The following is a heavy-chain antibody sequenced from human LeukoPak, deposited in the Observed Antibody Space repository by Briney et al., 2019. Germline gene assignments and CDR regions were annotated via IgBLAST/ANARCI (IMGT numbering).Heavy chain of an antibody. D-gene: IGHD2-15*01. Sequence: SETLSLTCTVSGGSISSYYWSWIRQPPGKGLEWIGYISYSGSTNYNPSLKSRVTMSVDTSKNQFSLKLSSVTAANTAVYYCAGCRGGGWQNYFDTWGQGTLVTVSS. J-gene: IGHJ5*02. CDR3: AGCRGGGWQNYFDT. CDR1: GGSISSYY. V-gene: IGHV4-59*08. CDR2: ISYSGST.